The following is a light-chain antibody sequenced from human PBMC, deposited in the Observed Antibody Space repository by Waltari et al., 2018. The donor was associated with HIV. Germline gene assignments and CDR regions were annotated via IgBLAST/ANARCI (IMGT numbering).Light chain of an antibody. J-gene: IGLJ2*01. V-gene: IGLV2-14*03. CDR3: SSYRTTFI. Sequence: QSALTQPASMSGSPGQSITISCAGPTSDIGPSHSVSWYQQHTDRAPKLIIYDVPYRPSGLDSRFSGSKSGNTASLTISDLRSDDEAVYYCSSYRTTFIFGAGTKLNVL. CDR2: DVP. CDR1: TSDIGPSHS.